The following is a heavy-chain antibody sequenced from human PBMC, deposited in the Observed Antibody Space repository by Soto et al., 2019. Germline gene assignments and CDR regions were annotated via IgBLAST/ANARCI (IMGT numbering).Heavy chain of an antibody. Sequence: QITLKESGPTLAKPTQTLTLTCTFSGFSLSTSGVSVRAIRQPPGKAMEWLALIYWDYDKRYTLSLNSRPTSTKDPSKIPVVLTMTNMDPVDTSTYYCAHGRYWGQGTLVTVSS. CDR2: IYWDYDK. J-gene: IGHJ1*01. CDR1: GFSLSTSGVS. V-gene: IGHV2-5*02. CDR3: AHGRY.